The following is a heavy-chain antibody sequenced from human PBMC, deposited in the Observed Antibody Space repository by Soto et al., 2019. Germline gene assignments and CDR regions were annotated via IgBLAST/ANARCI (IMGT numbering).Heavy chain of an antibody. CDR1: GGSISSGGYY. D-gene: IGHD3-3*02. J-gene: IGHJ5*02. Sequence: SETLSLTCTVSGGSISSGGYYWSWIRQHPGTGLEWIGYISYSGSTYYNPSLKSRVTISVDTSKNQFSLKLSSVTAADTAVYYCASPKIAFYNWFDPWGQGTLVTVS. V-gene: IGHV4-31*03. CDR2: ISYSGST. CDR3: ASPKIAFYNWFDP.